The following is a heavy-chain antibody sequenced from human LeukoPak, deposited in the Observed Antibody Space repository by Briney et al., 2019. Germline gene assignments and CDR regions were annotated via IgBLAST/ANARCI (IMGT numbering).Heavy chain of an antibody. CDR1: GYTFTGYY. J-gene: IGHJ3*02. Sequence: ASVKVSCKASGYTFTGYYIHWVRQAPGQGLEWMGWINPNSGGTNYAQKFQGRVTMTRDTSISTAYMELSRLRSDDTAVYYCARVLVPAATDDAFDIWGQGTMVTASS. CDR3: ARVLVPAATDDAFDI. D-gene: IGHD2-2*01. CDR2: INPNSGGT. V-gene: IGHV1-2*02.